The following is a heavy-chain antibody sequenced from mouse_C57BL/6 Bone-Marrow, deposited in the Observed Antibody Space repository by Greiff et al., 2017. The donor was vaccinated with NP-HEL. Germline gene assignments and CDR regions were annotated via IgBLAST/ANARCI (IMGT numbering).Heavy chain of an antibody. CDR1: GFTFNTYA. J-gene: IGHJ1*03. CDR3: VRDMENYGSSYWWYFDV. V-gene: IGHV10-3*01. CDR2: IRSKSSNYAT. D-gene: IGHD1-1*01. Sequence: EVKVVESGGGLVQPKGSLKLSCAASGFTFNTYAMHWVRQAPGKGLEWVARIRSKSSNYATYYADSVKDRFTISRDDSQSMLYLQMNNLKTEDTAMYYCVRDMENYGSSYWWYFDVWGTGTTVTVSS.